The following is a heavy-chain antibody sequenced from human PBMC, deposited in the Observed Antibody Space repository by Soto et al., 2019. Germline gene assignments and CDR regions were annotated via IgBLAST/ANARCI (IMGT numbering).Heavy chain of an antibody. Sequence: QVQLQESGPGLVKPSDTLSLTCTVSGGSISGHYWIWIRQPPGEGMEWIGYIFYSGSTTYNNNPSLKSRVTISVDTSKNQFSLSLNSVTAADTAVYYCERVGSSGRSPDYWGQGTLVTVSS. J-gene: IGHJ4*02. CDR2: IFYSGSTTY. CDR3: ERVGSSGRSPDY. D-gene: IGHD6-19*01. V-gene: IGHV4-59*11. CDR1: GGSISGHY.